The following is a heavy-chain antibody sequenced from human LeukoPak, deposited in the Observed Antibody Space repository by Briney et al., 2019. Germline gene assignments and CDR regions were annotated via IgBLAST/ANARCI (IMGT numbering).Heavy chain of an antibody. CDR3: AKGNLQLGQDACDI. CDR1: GCSLRCYA. Sequence: GGALRLSCAASGCSLRCYAVSWVRQAPGKRLEWVAGTGPYDSTFYLASVRGRFTISRDTSQNTMYLQMNSLRAEDTALYYCAKGNLQLGQDACDIWGQGTMVTVSS. V-gene: IGHV3-23*01. D-gene: IGHD5-18*01. CDR2: GTGPYDST. J-gene: IGHJ3*02.